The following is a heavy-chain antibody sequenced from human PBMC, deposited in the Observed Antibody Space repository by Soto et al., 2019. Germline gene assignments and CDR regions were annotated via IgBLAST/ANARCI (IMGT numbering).Heavy chain of an antibody. J-gene: IGHJ6*03. CDR1: GFTFSGSA. D-gene: IGHD3-10*01. Sequence: GGSLRLSCAASGFTFSGSAMHWVRQASGKGLEWVGRIRSKANSYATAYAASVKGRFTISRDDSKNTAYLQMNSLKTEDTAVYYCTRHDDLYYYGSGPSAGYYMDVWGKGTTVTVSS. CDR2: IRSKANSYAT. V-gene: IGHV3-73*01. CDR3: TRHDDLYYYGSGPSAGYYMDV.